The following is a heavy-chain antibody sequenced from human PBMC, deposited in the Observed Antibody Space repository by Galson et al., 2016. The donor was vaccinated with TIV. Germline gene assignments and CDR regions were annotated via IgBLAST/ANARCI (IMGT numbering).Heavy chain of an antibody. J-gene: IGHJ6*02. CDR3: AREGSTVTMHHYFGLDV. Sequence: ETLSLTCAVSGYSITSGYYWGWIRQPPGKGLEWIGSMYYTGTTYTNPSLKSRLALSVDTSNNQVSLRLSSVTAADTAVYYCAREGSTVTMHHYFGLDVWGQGATVIVSS. CDR2: MYYTGTT. D-gene: IGHD4-17*01. V-gene: IGHV4-38-2*02. CDR1: GYSITSGYY.